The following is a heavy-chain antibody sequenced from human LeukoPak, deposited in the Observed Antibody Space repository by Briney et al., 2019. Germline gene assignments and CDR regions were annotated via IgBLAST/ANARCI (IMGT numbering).Heavy chain of an antibody. CDR3: ARDGARCGEFD. D-gene: IGHD3-10*01. J-gene: IGHJ4*02. CDR1: GYSISGGFY. Sequence: PSETLTLTCTVSGYSISGGFYWGWLRQPPGKGLEWIGNIFYSGSTNYNPSLKSRVTISVVTSKNQFSLTLSSVAAADTAVYYCARDGARCGEFDWGLGTLVTVSS. V-gene: IGHV4-38-2*02. CDR2: IFYSGST.